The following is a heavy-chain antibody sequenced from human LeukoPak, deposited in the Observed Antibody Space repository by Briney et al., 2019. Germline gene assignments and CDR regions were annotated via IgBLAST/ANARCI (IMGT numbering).Heavy chain of an antibody. CDR3: ASAYDGSGYYGGDY. Sequence: SETLSLTCAVYGGSFSGYYWSWIRQPPGKGLEWIGEINHSGSTNYYPSLKSRVTISVDTSKNQFSLRLSSVTAADTAVYYCASAYDGSGYYGGDYWGQGTLVTVSS. V-gene: IGHV4-34*01. CDR1: GGSFSGYY. CDR2: INHSGST. D-gene: IGHD3-22*01. J-gene: IGHJ4*02.